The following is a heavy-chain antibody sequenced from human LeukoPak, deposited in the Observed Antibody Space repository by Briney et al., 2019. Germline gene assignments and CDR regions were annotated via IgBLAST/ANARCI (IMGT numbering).Heavy chain of an antibody. CDR3: AGDMVEIATMFDY. V-gene: IGHV1-69*04. D-gene: IGHD5-24*01. CDR2: IIPILGIA. Sequence: SVKVSCKASGGTFSSYAISWVRQAPGQGLEWMGRIIPILGIANYAQKFQGRVTITADKSTSTAYMELSSLRSEDTAVYYCAGDMVEIATMFDYWGQGTLVTVSS. J-gene: IGHJ4*02. CDR1: GGTFSSYA.